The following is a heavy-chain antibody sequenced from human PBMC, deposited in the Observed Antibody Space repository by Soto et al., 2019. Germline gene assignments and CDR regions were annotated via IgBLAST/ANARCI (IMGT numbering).Heavy chain of an antibody. D-gene: IGHD5-18*01. Sequence: SETLSLTCTVSGGSISSSNWWSWVRQPPGKGLEWIGEIYHSGSTNYNPSLKSRVTISVDKSKNQFSLKLSSVTAADTAVYYCARQYSYGYDYYGMDVWGQGTTVPVSS. CDR2: IYHSGST. CDR3: ARQYSYGYDYYGMDV. V-gene: IGHV4-4*02. J-gene: IGHJ6*02. CDR1: GGSISSSNW.